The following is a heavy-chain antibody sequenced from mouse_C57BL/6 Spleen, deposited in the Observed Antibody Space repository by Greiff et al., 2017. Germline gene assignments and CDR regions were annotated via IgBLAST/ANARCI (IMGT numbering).Heavy chain of an antibody. CDR2: IRNKANGYTT. CDR3: ARLSHYYGSSLWAMDY. J-gene: IGHJ4*01. V-gene: IGHV7-3*01. Sequence: EVQGVESGGGLVQPGGSLSLSCAASGFTFTDYYMSWVRQPPGKALEWLGFIRNKANGYTTEYSASVKGRFTISRDNSQSILYLQMNALRAEDSATYYCARLSHYYGSSLWAMDYWGQGTSVTVSS. CDR1: GFTFTDYY. D-gene: IGHD1-1*01.